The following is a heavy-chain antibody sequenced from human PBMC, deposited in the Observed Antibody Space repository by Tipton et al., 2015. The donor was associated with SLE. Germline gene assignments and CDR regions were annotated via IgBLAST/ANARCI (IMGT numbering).Heavy chain of an antibody. CDR2: IYYSGNT. D-gene: IGHD3-3*01. CDR1: GDAIGIYY. Sequence: LRLSCTVSGDAIGIYYWSWIRLPPGKGLEWIGCIYYSGNTNYNPSLKSRVTISVDTSKNQFSLNLSSVTAADTAVYYCARDLSGAHYDLWGRGTLVTVSS. V-gene: IGHV4-59*01. J-gene: IGHJ2*01. CDR3: ARDLSGAHYDL.